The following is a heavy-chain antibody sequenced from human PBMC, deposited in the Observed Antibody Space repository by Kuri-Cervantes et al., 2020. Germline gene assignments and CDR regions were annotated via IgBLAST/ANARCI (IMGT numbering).Heavy chain of an antibody. CDR3: ARGGWHGYYYYYMDV. V-gene: IGHV4-59*01. D-gene: IGHD6-19*01. CDR2: VYYYGDT. Sequence: SETLSLTCTVSGGSIGDDYWTWIRQPPGKGLEWIGYVYYYGDTKYNPSLKSRVTISVDTSKNQFSLKLSSVTAADTAVYYCARGGWHGYYYYYMDVWGKGTTVTVSS. J-gene: IGHJ6*03. CDR1: GGSIGDDY.